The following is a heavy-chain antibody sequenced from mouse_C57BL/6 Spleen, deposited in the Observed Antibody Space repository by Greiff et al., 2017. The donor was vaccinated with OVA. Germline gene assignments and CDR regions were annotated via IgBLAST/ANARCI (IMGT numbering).Heavy chain of an antibody. CDR2: IYPGDGDT. D-gene: IGHD2-2*01. CDR1: GYAFSSSW. V-gene: IGHV1-82*01. J-gene: IGHJ4*01. Sequence: QVQLQQSGPELVKPGASVKISCKASGYAFSSSWMNWVKQRPGKGLEWIGRIYPGDGDTNYNGKFKGKATLTADKSSSTAYMQLSSLTSEDSAVYFCARWGYDHAMDYWGQGTSVTVSS. CDR3: ARWGYDHAMDY.